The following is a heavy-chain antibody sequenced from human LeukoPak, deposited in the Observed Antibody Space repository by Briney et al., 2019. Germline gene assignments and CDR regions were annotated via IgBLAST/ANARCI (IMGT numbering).Heavy chain of an antibody. CDR1: GFTFSSYA. V-gene: IGHV3-23*01. CDR2: ISGSGGST. CDR3: AKDLKYYDSSGYYYL. D-gene: IGHD3-22*01. J-gene: IGHJ5*02. Sequence: GGSLRLSCAASGFTFSSYAMSWVRQAPGKGLEWVSAISGSGGSTYYADSVKGRFTISRDNSKNTLYLQMNSLRAEDTAVYYFAKDLKYYDSSGYYYLWGQGTLVTVSS.